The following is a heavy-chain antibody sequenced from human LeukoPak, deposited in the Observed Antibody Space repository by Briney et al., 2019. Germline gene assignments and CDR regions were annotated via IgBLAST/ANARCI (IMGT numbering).Heavy chain of an antibody. Sequence: SETLFLTCTVSGGSISSYYWSWIRQPPGKGLEWIWYIYYSGSTNYNPSLKSRVTISVDTSKNQFSLKLSSVTAADTAVYYCARLSADYDSSGYYYDDWGQGTLVTVSS. V-gene: IGHV4-59*08. J-gene: IGHJ4*02. CDR1: GGSISSYY. D-gene: IGHD3-22*01. CDR3: ARLSADYDSSGYYYDD. CDR2: IYYSGST.